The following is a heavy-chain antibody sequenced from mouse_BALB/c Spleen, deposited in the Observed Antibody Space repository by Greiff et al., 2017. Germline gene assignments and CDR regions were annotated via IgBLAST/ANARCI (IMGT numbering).Heavy chain of an antibody. J-gene: IGHJ4*01. V-gene: IGHV5-12-1*01. Sequence: EVQLVESGGGLVKPGGSLKLSCAASGFAFSSYDMSWVRQTPEKRLEWVAYISSGGGSTYYPDTVKGRFTISRDNAKNTLYLQMSSLKSEDTAMYYCARQIYYYGSGYAMDYWGQGTSVTVSS. D-gene: IGHD1-1*01. CDR1: GFAFSSYD. CDR2: ISSGGGST. CDR3: ARQIYYYGSGYAMDY.